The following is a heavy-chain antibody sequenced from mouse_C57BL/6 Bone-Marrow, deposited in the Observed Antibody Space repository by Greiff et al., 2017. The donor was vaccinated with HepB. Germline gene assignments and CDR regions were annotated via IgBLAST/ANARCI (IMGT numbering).Heavy chain of an antibody. CDR1: GYTFTSYW. CDR3: ARTYYGSTWFAY. D-gene: IGHD1-1*01. V-gene: IGHV1-64*01. Sequence: VKLQQPGAELVKPGASVKLSCKASGYTFTSYWMHWVKQRPGQGLEWIGMIHPNSGSTNYNEKFKSKATLTVDKSSSTAYMQLSSLTSEDSAVYYCARTYYGSTWFAYWGQGTLVTVSA. CDR2: IHPNSGST. J-gene: IGHJ3*01.